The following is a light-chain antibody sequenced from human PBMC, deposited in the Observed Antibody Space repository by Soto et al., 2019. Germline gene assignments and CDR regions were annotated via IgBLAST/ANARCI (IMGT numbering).Light chain of an antibody. J-gene: IGKJ4*01. CDR2: DAS. CDR3: QQCRNWPLT. V-gene: IGKV3-15*01. Sequence: EIVTTQSPATLSVSLGEGATLSCKASQNVYNNLAWYQQRPGQPPRLLIYDASTRATGISARFSGSGYGTEFTLTISSLQSEDFAVYFCQQCRNWPLTFGGGTKVEIK. CDR1: QNVYNN.